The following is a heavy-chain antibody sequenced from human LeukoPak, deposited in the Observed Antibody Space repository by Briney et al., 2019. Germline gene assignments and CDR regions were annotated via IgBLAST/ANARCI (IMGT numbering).Heavy chain of an antibody. J-gene: IGHJ4*02. Sequence: GESLTISCKASGYNFADFWIGWVRQTPGKGLEWMGIVDPSDSERRYNPAFAGQVTISLDMAVSTVYLHWTSLKASDTALYFCARVMFSASIRPGNFDYWGPGTQVTVSS. CDR3: ARVMFSASIRPGNFDY. V-gene: IGHV5-51*01. CDR1: GYNFADFW. D-gene: IGHD2-21*01. CDR2: VDPSDSER.